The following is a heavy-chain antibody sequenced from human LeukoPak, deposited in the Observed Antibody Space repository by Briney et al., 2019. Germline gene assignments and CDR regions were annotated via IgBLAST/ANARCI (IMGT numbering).Heavy chain of an antibody. J-gene: IGHJ5*02. V-gene: IGHV6-1*01. CDR2: TYYRSKWYN. CDR1: GDSISSDSAG. D-gene: IGHD3-16*01. Sequence: SQTLSLTCAISGDSISSDSAGWNWIRQSPSRGLEWLGRTYYRSKWYNDYAVSVKSRITINPDTSKNQFSLQLNSVTPEDTAVYYCTRGGGAITTWGQGTLVTVSS. CDR3: TRGGGAITT.